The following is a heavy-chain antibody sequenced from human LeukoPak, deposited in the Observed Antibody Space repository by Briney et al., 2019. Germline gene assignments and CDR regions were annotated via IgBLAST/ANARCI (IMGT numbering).Heavy chain of an antibody. CDR3: AKATSVTTLFDY. V-gene: IGHV3-23*01. Sequence: GGSLRLSCAASGFIFSSYGMTWVRQAPGKGLEWVSAISGSGSGGSTYYADSVKGRFTISRANSKNTLYLQMNSLRVEDTAVYYCAKATSVTTLFDYWGQGTLVTVSS. D-gene: IGHD4-17*01. J-gene: IGHJ4*02. CDR1: GFIFSSYG. CDR2: ISGSGSGGST.